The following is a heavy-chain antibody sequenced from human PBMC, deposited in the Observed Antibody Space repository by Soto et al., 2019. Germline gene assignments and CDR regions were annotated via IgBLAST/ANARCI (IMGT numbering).Heavy chain of an antibody. CDR3: AKAPQQQLATYFDY. J-gene: IGHJ4*02. V-gene: IGHV3-23*01. D-gene: IGHD6-13*01. Sequence: PGGSLRLSCAASGFTFSSFALSWVRQAPGKGLEWVSVISGDGGKTYYAESVKGRFTISRDNSKDTLYLQMNSLRAEDTAVYYCAKAPQQQLATYFDYWGQGTLVTVS. CDR2: ISGDGGKT. CDR1: GFTFSSFA.